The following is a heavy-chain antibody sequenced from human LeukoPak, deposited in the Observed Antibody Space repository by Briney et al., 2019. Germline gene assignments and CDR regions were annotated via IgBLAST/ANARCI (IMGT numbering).Heavy chain of an antibody. CDR1: GFTFSSYA. CDR2: ISGSGDNT. D-gene: IGHD3-3*01. J-gene: IGHJ6*02. CDR3: AKGGSRITIFGVVLMDV. Sequence: AGGSLRLSCAASGFTFSSYAMSWVRQAPGKGLEWVSGISGSGDNTYYADSVKGRFTISRDNSKNTLYVQVNSLGTEDTAAYYCAKGGSRITIFGVVLMDVWGQGTTVTVSS. V-gene: IGHV3-23*01.